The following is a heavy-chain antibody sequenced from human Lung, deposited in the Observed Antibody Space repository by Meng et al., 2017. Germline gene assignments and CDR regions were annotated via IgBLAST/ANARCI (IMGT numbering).Heavy chain of an antibody. V-gene: IGHV1-18*01. Sequence: QVHLVQAGPEVRKPGAAGKDSGQASGYSFTNDGINWVRQAPGKGLEWMGWTSTYNSNRNYAQSLQGRVTMTTDTSTTTAYMELRSLTFDDTAVYYCARGRHCSSTTCYLSDSWGQGTLVTVSS. CDR3: ARGRHCSSTTCYLSDS. CDR2: TSTYNSNR. CDR1: GYSFTNDG. D-gene: IGHD2-2*01. J-gene: IGHJ4*02.